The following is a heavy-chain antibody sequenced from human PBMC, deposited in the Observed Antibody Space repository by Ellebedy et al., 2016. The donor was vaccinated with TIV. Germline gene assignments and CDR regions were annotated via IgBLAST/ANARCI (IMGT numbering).Heavy chain of an antibody. J-gene: IGHJ4*02. CDR2: IDPSDSYI. V-gene: IGHV5-10-1*01. Sequence: GESLKISXKASGYSFSMYWITWVRQMPGKGLEWMGRIDPSDSYINYSPSFQGHVTISTDKSITTAYLQWSSLQASDTAIYYCARHELGSNAAFDYWGQGTLVTVSS. CDR3: ARHELGSNAAFDY. CDR1: GYSFSMYW. D-gene: IGHD7-27*01.